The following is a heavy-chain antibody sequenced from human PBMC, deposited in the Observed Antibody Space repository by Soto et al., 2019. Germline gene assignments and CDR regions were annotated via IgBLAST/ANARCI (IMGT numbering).Heavy chain of an antibody. J-gene: IGHJ6*02. D-gene: IGHD3-10*01. CDR3: AGVTWLRGMDV. CDR2: TYYRSRWSF. Sequence: QVQLQQSGPRLVKPSQTLSLTCVISGDSVSSNSGAWNWIRQSPSRGLEWLGRTYYRSRWSFDYALSVKSRLTIDPDTSKNQFSLHLDSLTPEDTAVYYCAGVTWLRGMDVWGQGTPVTVSS. CDR1: GDSVSSNSGA. V-gene: IGHV6-1*01.